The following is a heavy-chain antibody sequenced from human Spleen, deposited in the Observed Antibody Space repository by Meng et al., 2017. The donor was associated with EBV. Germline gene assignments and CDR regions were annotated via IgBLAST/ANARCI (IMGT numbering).Heavy chain of an antibody. CDR3: TRGTTIRDY. J-gene: IGHJ4*02. V-gene: IGHV4-39*07. CDR1: GASIRSSSYY. D-gene: IGHD5-12*01. CDR2: VYYGVST. Sequence: QLQLQESGPGLVKPSETLSLTCTVSGASIRSSSYYWGWIRQPPGKGLEWIGSVYYGVSTYYSPSVKSRATISVDTSKNQFSLNLNSVTAADTAVYYCTRGTTIRDYWGQGTLVTVAS.